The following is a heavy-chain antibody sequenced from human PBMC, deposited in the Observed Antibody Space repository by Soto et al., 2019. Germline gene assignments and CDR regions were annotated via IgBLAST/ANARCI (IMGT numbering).Heavy chain of an antibody. V-gene: IGHV3-21*01. CDR1: GFTFSSYS. CDR2: ISSSSSYI. CDR3: ARPPYDILTGRGMDV. J-gene: IGHJ6*02. D-gene: IGHD3-9*01. Sequence: LRLSCAASGFTFSSYSMNWVRQAPGKGLEWVSSISSSSSYIYYADSVKGRFTISRDNAKNSLYLQMNSLRAEDTAVYYCARPPYDILTGRGMDVWGQGTTVTVSS.